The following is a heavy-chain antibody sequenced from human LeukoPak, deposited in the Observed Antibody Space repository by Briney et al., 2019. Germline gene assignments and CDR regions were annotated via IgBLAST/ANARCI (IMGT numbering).Heavy chain of an antibody. J-gene: IGHJ4*02. Sequence: SETLSLTCTVSGGSISSYYWSWIRQPPGKGLEWIGYIYYSGNTNYNPSLKSRVTISVDTSKNQFSLKLSSVTAADTAVYYCARHAHRDGYDYGYYFDYWGQGTLVTVSS. CDR2: IYYSGNT. V-gene: IGHV4-59*08. D-gene: IGHD5-24*01. CDR3: ARHAHRDGYDYGYYFDY. CDR1: GGSISSYY.